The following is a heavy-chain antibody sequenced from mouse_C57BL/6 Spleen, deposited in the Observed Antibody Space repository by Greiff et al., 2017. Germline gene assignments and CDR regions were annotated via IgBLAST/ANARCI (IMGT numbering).Heavy chain of an antibody. J-gene: IGHJ4*01. V-gene: IGHV1-55*01. CDR2: IYPGSGST. CDR3: ARSLNWSPMDY. Sequence: QVQLQQPAAELVKPGASVKMSCKASGYTFTSYWRTWVKQRPGQGLEWIGDIYPGSGSTNYNEKFKSKATLTVDTSSSTAYMQLSSLTSEDSAVYYCARSLNWSPMDYWGQGTSVTVSS. D-gene: IGHD4-1*01. CDR1: GYTFTSYW.